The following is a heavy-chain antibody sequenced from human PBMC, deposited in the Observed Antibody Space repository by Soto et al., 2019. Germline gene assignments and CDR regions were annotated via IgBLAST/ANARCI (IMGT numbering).Heavy chain of an antibody. CDR1: GFIFGNYM. D-gene: IGHD2-15*01. CDR2: IRDGGEST. J-gene: IGHJ3*02. Sequence: EVQLLESGGGLVQPGESLRLSCAFSGFIFGNYMMTWVRQAPGKGLEWVSTIRDGGESTYYADSVKGRFTISRDNSKNTLYLQMDSLGVEDTGVYYCAPHVHWSGCSCHYDAFDIRGQGTMVTVSS. V-gene: IGHV3-23*01. CDR3: APHVHWSGCSCHYDAFDI.